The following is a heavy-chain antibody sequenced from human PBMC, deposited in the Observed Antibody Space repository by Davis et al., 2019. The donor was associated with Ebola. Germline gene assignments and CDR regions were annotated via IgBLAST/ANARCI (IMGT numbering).Heavy chain of an antibody. Sequence: GGSLRLSCAASGFTFSDYNMNWVRQAPGKGLEWVSSISGSGTYIHYSDSVKGRFTVSRDNAKNTLYLQMNSLRVEDTAVYFCARGGAVAPDWGQGTLVTVSP. V-gene: IGHV3-21*01. CDR2: ISGSGTYI. CDR1: GFTFSDYN. CDR3: ARGGAVAPD. J-gene: IGHJ4*02. D-gene: IGHD4-23*01.